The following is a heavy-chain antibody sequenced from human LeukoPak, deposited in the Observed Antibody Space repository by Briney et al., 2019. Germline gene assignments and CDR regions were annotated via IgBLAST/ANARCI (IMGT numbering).Heavy chain of an antibody. CDR1: GFTFSSYA. CDR2: ISGSAGST. CDR3: AKEDGNYGSGRYYYFDY. V-gene: IGHV3-23*01. Sequence: PGGSLRLSCAASGFTFSSYALSWVRQAPGKGLGWVSVISGSAGSTYYADSVKGRFTISRDNSKNMLYLQMNSLRAQDPAVYYCAKEDGNYGSGRYYYFDYWGQGTLVTVSS. J-gene: IGHJ4*02. D-gene: IGHD3-10*01.